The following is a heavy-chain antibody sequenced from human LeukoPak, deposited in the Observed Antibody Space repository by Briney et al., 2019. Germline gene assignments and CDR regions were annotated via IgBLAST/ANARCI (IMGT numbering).Heavy chain of an antibody. D-gene: IGHD3-10*01. CDR2: IYYSGST. CDR1: GGSISSGGYY. Sequence: SETLSLTCTVSGGSISSGGYYWSWIGQPPGRGLEWIGNIYYSGSTYYNPSLKSRVTISVDTSKNQFSLKLSSVTAADTAVYYCARTFSGTDAFDIWGQGTMVTVSS. CDR3: ARTFSGTDAFDI. V-gene: IGHV4-30-4*08. J-gene: IGHJ3*02.